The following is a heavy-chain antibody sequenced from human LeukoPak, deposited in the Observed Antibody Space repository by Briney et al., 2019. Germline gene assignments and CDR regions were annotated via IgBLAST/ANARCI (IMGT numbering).Heavy chain of an antibody. V-gene: IGHV3-21*01. Sequence: GGSLRPSCAASGFTFSSYSMSWVRQAPGKGLEWVSSISSSSSYIYYADSVKGRFVISKDFSRNTLYLQMNSLRDDDTAVYYCAKEGDEFRGYLDVWGKGTTVTVSS. D-gene: IGHD5-12*01. CDR2: ISSSSSYI. CDR1: GFTFSSYS. J-gene: IGHJ6*04. CDR3: AKEGDEFRGYLDV.